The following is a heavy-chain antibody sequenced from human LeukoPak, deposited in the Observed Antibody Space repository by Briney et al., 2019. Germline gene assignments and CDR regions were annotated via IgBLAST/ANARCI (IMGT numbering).Heavy chain of an antibody. V-gene: IGHV3-74*01. CDR2: INGDGSST. J-gene: IGHJ4*02. CDR1: GFTLSSYW. D-gene: IGHD6-19*01. CDR3: ARGSTSGWPDYFDY. Sequence: GGSLRLSCAASGFTLSSYWMHWVRQAPGKGLVWVSRINGDGSSTPYANSVRGRFTISRDNAKNTLYLQMHSLRADDTAVYYCARGSTSGWPDYFDYWGQGSVVTVSS.